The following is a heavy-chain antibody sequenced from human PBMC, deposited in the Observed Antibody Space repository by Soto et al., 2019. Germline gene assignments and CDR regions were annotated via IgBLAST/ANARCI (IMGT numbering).Heavy chain of an antibody. V-gene: IGHV1-69*06. CDR1: GGTFSSYA. J-gene: IGHJ3*02. Sequence: QVQLVQSGAEVKKPGSSVKVSCKASGGTFSSYAISWVRQATGQGIEWMGGIIPIFGTANYAQKIQGRVTITADKSTSTAYMELSSLRSEDTAVYYCARDRCSSTSCYTHADAFDIWGQGTMVTVSS. CDR3: ARDRCSSTSCYTHADAFDI. D-gene: IGHD2-2*02. CDR2: IIPIFGTA.